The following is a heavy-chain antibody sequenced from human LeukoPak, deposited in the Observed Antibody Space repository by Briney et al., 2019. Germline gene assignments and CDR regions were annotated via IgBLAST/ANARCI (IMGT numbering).Heavy chain of an antibody. V-gene: IGHV3-66*02. CDR2: IYSGATT. CDR1: GFSFSRNY. Sequence: GGSLRLSCAASGFSFSRNYMNWVRQAPGKGLEWVSVIYSGATTGHADSVKGRFTISRDNSKNTVYLQMNSLRAEDTAVYYCARDPGPGGYYFDYWGQGTLVTVSS. CDR3: ARDPGPGGYYFDY. D-gene: IGHD3-16*01. J-gene: IGHJ4*02.